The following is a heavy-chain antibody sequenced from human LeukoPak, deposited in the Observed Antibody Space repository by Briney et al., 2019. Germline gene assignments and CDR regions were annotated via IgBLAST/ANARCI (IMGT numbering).Heavy chain of an antibody. J-gene: IGHJ4*02. D-gene: IGHD1-14*01. Sequence: GGSLRLSCAASGFIFNDYYISWIRQAPGKGLEWVSYISTYSSTIYYADSVKGRFTISRDNAKNSLHLQMNSLRAEDTAVYYCARVTGRNQGPWAFDYWGQGTLVTVSS. CDR2: ISTYSSTI. CDR1: GFIFNDYY. CDR3: ARVTGRNQGPWAFDY. V-gene: IGHV3-11*04.